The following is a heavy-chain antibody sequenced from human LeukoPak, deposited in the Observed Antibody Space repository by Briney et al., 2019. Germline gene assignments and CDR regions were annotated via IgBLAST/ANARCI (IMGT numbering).Heavy chain of an antibody. J-gene: IGHJ4*02. CDR2: IYYSGNT. V-gene: IGHV4-59*01. Sequence: SETLSLTCTVSGGSISSYCWSWIWQPPRTGQERIGYIYYSGNTNYNPSLKSRVTISVDTSKNQFSLKLSSVTAADTAVYYCARVNYDSSGFAAYFDYWGQGTLVTVSS. CDR1: GGSISSYC. CDR3: ARVNYDSSGFAAYFDY. D-gene: IGHD3-22*01.